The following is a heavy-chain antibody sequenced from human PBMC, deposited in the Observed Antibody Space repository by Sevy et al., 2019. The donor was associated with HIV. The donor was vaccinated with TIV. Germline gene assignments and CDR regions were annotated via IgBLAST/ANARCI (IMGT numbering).Heavy chain of an antibody. CDR1: GFTFSSYA. V-gene: IGHV3-23*01. CDR3: AKGYDFWSGVSTPNFFDP. CDR2: ISGSGGST. D-gene: IGHD3-3*01. J-gene: IGHJ5*02. Sequence: GGSLRLSCAASGFTFSSYAMSWVRQAPGKGLEWVSAISGSGGSTYYADSVKGRFTISRDNSKNTLYLQMNSLRAEDTAVYYCAKGYDFWSGVSTPNFFDPWGQGTLVTVSS.